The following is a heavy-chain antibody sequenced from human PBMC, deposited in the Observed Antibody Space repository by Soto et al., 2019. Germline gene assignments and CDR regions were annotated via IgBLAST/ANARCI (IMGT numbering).Heavy chain of an antibody. CDR3: ARNVPVTALGY. J-gene: IGHJ4*02. Sequence: EVRLVESGGGLVQPGGSLRLSCAASGVTVGNNYMSWVRQAPGKGLEWVSVTYSRGDTSYADSVKGRFTMSRDSTKNTVYLQMDSLRAEDTAVYFCARNVPVTALGYWGQGSLVTVSS. V-gene: IGHV3-66*01. CDR2: TYSRGDT. CDR1: GVTVGNNY. D-gene: IGHD4-17*01.